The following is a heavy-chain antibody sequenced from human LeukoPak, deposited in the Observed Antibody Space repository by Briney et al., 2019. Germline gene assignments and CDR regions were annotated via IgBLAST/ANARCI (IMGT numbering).Heavy chain of an antibody. V-gene: IGHV3-23*01. J-gene: IGHJ4*02. CDR1: GFNVSTRY. CDR2: ISGSGGST. D-gene: IGHD1-26*01. Sequence: GGSLRLSCAASGFNVSTRYMSWVRQAPGKGLEWVSAISGSGGSTYYADSVKGRFTISRDNSKNTLYLQMNSLRAEDTAVYYCAKDQWELLQYWGQGTLVTVSS. CDR3: AKDQWELLQY.